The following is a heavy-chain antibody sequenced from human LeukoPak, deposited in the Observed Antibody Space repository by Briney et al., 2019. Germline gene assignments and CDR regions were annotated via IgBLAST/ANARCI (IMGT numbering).Heavy chain of an antibody. V-gene: IGHV1-18*01. CDR1: GYTFTSCG. CDR2: ISAYNGNT. D-gene: IGHD5-12*01. CDR3: ARVEVVGGYDWGRYYYYYMDV. J-gene: IGHJ6*03. Sequence: ASVKVSCKASGYTFTSCGISWVRQAPGPGREWMGWISAYNGNTNYAQKLQGRVTMTTDTSTSTAYMELRSLRSDDTAVYYCARVEVVGGYDWGRYYYYYMDVWGKGTTVTISS.